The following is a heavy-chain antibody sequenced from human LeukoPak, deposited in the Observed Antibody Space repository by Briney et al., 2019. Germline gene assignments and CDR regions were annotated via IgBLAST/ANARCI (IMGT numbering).Heavy chain of an antibody. CDR2: ISYDGSNK. V-gene: IGHV3-30*18. J-gene: IGHJ6*02. D-gene: IGHD6-13*01. Sequence: GGSLRLSCAASGFTFSSYGMHWVRLAPGKGLEWVAVISYDGSNKYYADSVKGRFTISRDNSKNTLYLQMNSLRAEDTAVYYCAKDHGSSWYLVVVYYYGMDVWGQGTTVTVSS. CDR3: AKDHGSSWYLVVVYYYGMDV. CDR1: GFTFSSYG.